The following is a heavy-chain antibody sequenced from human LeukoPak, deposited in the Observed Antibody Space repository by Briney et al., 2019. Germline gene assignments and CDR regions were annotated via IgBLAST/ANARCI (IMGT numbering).Heavy chain of an antibody. Sequence: SETLSLTCTVSGGSISSGNYYWSWIRQPAGKGLEWIGRIYTSGSTNYNPSLKSRVTMSVDTSKNQFSLKLSSVTAADTAVFYCARGKVVRTLVRGVIMTLSWFDPWGQGTLVTVSS. J-gene: IGHJ5*02. CDR1: GGSISSGNYY. D-gene: IGHD3-10*01. CDR3: ARGKVVRTLVRGVIMTLSWFDP. V-gene: IGHV4-61*02. CDR2: IYTSGST.